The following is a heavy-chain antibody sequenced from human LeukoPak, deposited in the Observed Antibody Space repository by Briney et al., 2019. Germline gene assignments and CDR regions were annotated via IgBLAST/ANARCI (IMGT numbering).Heavy chain of an antibody. CDR1: GFTFSNYA. D-gene: IGHD3-9*01. V-gene: IGHV3-23*01. Sequence: GASLRLSCAASGFTFSNYAMSWVRQAPGKGLEWVSAVSGRDTSTYYADSVKVRFTISRDNSKNTLYLQMNSLRAEDTAIYYCAKWGDYDVLTGYYDSDYWGQGTLVTVSS. CDR3: AKWGDYDVLTGYYDSDY. J-gene: IGHJ4*02. CDR2: VSGRDTST.